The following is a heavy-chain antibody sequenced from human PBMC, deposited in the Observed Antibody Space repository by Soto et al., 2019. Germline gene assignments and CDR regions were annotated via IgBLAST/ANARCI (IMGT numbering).Heavy chain of an antibody. CDR1: GASISSSNYY. V-gene: IGHV4-39*02. Sequence: SETLSLTCTVSGASISSSNYYWAWIRQPPGKGLEWIGSISYSGGTYYNPSLKSRVTISVDTSKNQVSLKLSSVTAADTAVYYCARESSRYYSSSWFDYWGQGTLVTVSS. D-gene: IGHD6-13*01. J-gene: IGHJ4*02. CDR2: ISYSGGT. CDR3: ARESSRYYSSSWFDY.